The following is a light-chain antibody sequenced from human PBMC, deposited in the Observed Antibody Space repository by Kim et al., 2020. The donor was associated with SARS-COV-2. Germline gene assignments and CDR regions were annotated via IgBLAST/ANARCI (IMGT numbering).Light chain of an antibody. CDR1: SGHSSDA. J-gene: IGLJ2*01. Sequence: QLVLTQSPSASASLGASVKLTCTLSSGHSSDAIAWHQQQPGKGPRYLMKLNSDGSHTKGDGIPDRFTGSSSGSERYLTIPSLQAEDEADYYFQTWGTGVRVFGGGTQLTVL. V-gene: IGLV4-69*01. CDR3: QTWGTGVRV. CDR2: LNSDGSH.